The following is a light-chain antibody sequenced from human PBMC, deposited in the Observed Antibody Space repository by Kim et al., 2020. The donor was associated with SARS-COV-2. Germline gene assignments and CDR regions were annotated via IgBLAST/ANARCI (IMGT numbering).Light chain of an antibody. Sequence: SSELTQDPAVSVALGQTVRITCQGDSLRSYYASWYQQKPGQAPVLVIYGKNNRPSGIPDRFSGSSSENTASLTITGAQAEDAADYYCNSRDSSGNVVFGG. J-gene: IGLJ2*01. CDR1: SLRSYY. V-gene: IGLV3-19*01. CDR3: NSRDSSGNVV. CDR2: GKN.